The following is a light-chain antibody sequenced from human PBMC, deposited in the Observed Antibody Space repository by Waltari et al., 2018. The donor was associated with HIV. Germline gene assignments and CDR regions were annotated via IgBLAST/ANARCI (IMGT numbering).Light chain of an antibody. Sequence: QSALTQPASVSGSPGQSLTISCPGSSSDVGPYNHVSWYQQHPGKAPRLISYEVSKRPSGVSNRYSASKSGKTASLTVSGLRAEDEADYYCSSYAGSSTFVIFGGGTKLTVL. CDR3: SSYAGSSTFVI. J-gene: IGLJ2*01. CDR2: EVS. V-gene: IGLV2-23*02. CDR1: SSDVGPYNH.